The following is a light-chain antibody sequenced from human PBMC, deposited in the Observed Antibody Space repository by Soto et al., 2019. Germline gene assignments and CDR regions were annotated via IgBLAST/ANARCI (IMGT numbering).Light chain of an antibody. J-gene: IGKJ4*01. V-gene: IGKV1-5*01. Sequence: DIQMTQSPSTLSASVGDRVTITCRASQSISVWLAWYQHKPGKAPKLLIYDASSLQSGVPSRFSGSGSGTKFTLTISSLQPDDFATYYCQRHDGCFGGGTKVEIK. CDR1: QSISVW. CDR3: QRHDGC. CDR2: DAS.